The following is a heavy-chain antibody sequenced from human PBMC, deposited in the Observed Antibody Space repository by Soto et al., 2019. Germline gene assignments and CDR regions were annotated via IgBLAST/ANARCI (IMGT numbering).Heavy chain of an antibody. CDR3: AKDKYYD. Sequence: EVQLLESGGALVKPGGPLRPPCAAFGFPLSNNAMNWSGKAPGKGLKWVTGISGSDGSTYYADSVKGRFTISRDSSKNTLYLQMNTLRAEDTAVYYCAKDKYYDWGQGTLVTVSS. V-gene: IGHV3-23*01. D-gene: IGHD3-16*01. CDR2: ISGSDGST. CDR1: GFPLSNNA. J-gene: IGHJ4*02.